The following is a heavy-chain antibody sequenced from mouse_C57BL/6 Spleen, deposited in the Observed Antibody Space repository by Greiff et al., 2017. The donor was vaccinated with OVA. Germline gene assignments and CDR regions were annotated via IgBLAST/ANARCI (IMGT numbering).Heavy chain of an antibody. J-gene: IGHJ3*01. V-gene: IGHV1-69*01. Sequence: VQLQQPGAELVMPGASVKLSCKASGYTFTSYWMHWVKQRPGQGLEWIGEIDPSDSYTNYNQKFKGKSTLTVDKSSSTAYMQLSSLTSEDSAVYYCAITAQATYWFAYWGQGTLVTVSA. CDR1: GYTFTSYW. CDR2: IDPSDSYT. CDR3: AITAQATYWFAY. D-gene: IGHD3-2*02.